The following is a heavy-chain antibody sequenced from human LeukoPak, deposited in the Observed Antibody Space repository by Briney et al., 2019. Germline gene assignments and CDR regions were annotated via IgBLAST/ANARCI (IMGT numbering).Heavy chain of an antibody. J-gene: IGHJ4*02. Sequence: PGGSLRLSCAASGFTVSSNYMSWVRQAPGKGLEWVSAISGSGGSTYYADSVKGRFTISRDNSKNTLYLQMNSLRAEDTAVYYCAKGKARIAAAGLDYWGQGTLVTVSS. V-gene: IGHV3-23*01. CDR1: GFTVSSNY. CDR2: ISGSGGST. CDR3: AKGKARIAAAGLDY. D-gene: IGHD6-13*01.